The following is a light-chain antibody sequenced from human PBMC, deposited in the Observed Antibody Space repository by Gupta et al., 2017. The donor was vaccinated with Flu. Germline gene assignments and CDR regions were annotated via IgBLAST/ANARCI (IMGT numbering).Light chain of an antibody. CDR1: ESVRNS. CDR2: VTS. Sequence: EIVMTQSPATLSLSPGETATLSCRASESVRNSITWYQQKPGQAPRLLVYVTSTRAIGVPARFSGGGSGADFTLTISSLQSEDFAVYYCQQYKDWTPPYTFGQGTRLQIK. J-gene: IGKJ2*01. V-gene: IGKV3-15*01. CDR3: QQYKDWTPPYT.